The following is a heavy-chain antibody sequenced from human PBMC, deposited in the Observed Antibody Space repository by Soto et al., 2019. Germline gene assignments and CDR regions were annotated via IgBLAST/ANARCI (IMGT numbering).Heavy chain of an antibody. CDR3: TTAYSGSYPSREIYYYYGMDV. V-gene: IGHV3-15*07. D-gene: IGHD1-26*01. CDR2: IKSKTDGGTT. CDR1: GFTFSNAW. Sequence: GGSLRLSCAASGFTFSNAWMNWVRQAPGKGLEWVGRIKSKTDGGTTDYAAPVKGRFTISRDDSKNTLYLQMNSLKTEDTAVYYCTTAYSGSYPSREIYYYYGMDVWGQGTTVTVSS. J-gene: IGHJ6*02.